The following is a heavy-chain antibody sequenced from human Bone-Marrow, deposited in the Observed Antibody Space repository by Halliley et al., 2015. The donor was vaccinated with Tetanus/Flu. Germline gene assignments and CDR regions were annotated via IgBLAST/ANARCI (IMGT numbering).Heavy chain of an antibody. CDR2: FFHSGNT. V-gene: IGHV4-59*02. CDR1: GDSVSAYY. J-gene: IGHJ3*02. Sequence: TLSLTCTVSGDSVSAYYWTWIRQSPGKRLEWIAYFFHSGNTNYNPSLKSRVTVSVDTSKNQFSLRLSSVTAADTAVYYCARESHEALDIGGPGTRVTVSS. CDR3: ARESHEALDI.